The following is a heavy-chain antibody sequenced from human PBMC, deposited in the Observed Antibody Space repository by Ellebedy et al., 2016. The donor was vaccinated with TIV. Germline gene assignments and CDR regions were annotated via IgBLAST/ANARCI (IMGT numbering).Heavy chain of an antibody. V-gene: IGHV5-10-1*01. CDR2: FDPDDSYR. Sequence: GESLKISCKTSGYIFTDHWISWVRQVPGKGLEWMGRFDPDDSYRNYSPSFQDHVTFSADKSTSTAYPQWNSLRASDTAIYYCARHIANEFGSGSYFNFWGQGTLVTVSS. D-gene: IGHD3-10*01. CDR1: GYIFTDHW. CDR3: ARHIANEFGSGSYFNF. J-gene: IGHJ4*02.